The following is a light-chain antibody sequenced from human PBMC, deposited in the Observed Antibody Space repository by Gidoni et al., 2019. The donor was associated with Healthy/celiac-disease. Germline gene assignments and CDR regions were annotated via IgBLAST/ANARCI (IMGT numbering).Light chain of an antibody. CDR1: QSLLHSNGYNY. J-gene: IGKJ4*01. V-gene: IGKV2-28*01. Sequence: IVMTQSPLSLPVTPGEPASISCRSSQSLLHSNGYNYLDWYLQKPGHSPQLLIYLGSNRASGVPDRFSGSGSGTDFTLKISRVEADDVGVYYCMQALQTPQVTFXGXTKVEIK. CDR2: LGS. CDR3: MQALQTPQVT.